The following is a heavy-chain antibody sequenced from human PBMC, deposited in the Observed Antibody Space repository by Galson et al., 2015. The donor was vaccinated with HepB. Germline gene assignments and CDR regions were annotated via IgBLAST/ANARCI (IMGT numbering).Heavy chain of an antibody. D-gene: IGHD1-1*01. V-gene: IGHV1-69*06. J-gene: IGHJ6*02. CDR2: IIPIFGTA. CDR3: ARDMNWNYYYGMDV. CDR1: GGTFSSYA. Sequence: SVKVSCKASGGTFSSYAISWVRQAPGQGLEWMGGIIPIFGTANYAQKFQGRVTITADKSTSTAYMELSSLRSEDTAVYYCARDMNWNYYYGMDVWGQGTTVTVSS.